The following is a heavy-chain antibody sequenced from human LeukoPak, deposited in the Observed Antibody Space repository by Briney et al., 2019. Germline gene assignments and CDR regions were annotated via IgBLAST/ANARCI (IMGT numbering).Heavy chain of an antibody. Sequence: GGSLRLSCAVSGFTFNSYWMHWVRQAPGKGLVWVSRINSDGSSTNYADSVKGRFTISRDNARNTLYLQMNSLRAEDTAVYYCARGFGCSGGNCSPRAFDYWGQGTLVTASS. J-gene: IGHJ4*02. CDR1: GFTFNSYW. CDR2: INSDGSST. CDR3: ARGFGCSGGNCSPRAFDY. D-gene: IGHD2-15*01. V-gene: IGHV3-74*01.